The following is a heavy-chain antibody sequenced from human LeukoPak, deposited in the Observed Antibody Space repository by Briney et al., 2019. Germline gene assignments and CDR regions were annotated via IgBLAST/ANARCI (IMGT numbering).Heavy chain of an antibody. CDR3: AYRGGYYYYYMDV. CDR1: GYTFTGYY. J-gene: IGHJ6*03. D-gene: IGHD1-14*01. V-gene: IGHV1-2*02. CDR2: INPNSGGT. Sequence: ASVKVCCKASGYTFTGYYMHWVPQAPGQGLEWMGWINPNSGGTKFAQKFQGRVTMTRDTSISTAYMELSRLRSDDTAVYYCAYRGGYYYYYMDVWGKGTTVTVSS.